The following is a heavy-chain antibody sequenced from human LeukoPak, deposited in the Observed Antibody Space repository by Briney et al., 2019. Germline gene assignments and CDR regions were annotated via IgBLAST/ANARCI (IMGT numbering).Heavy chain of an antibody. CDR3: ARGGDYDSSGYYYQGDYYYYYYMDV. D-gene: IGHD3-22*01. J-gene: IGHJ6*03. Sequence: SETLSLTCTVSGGSISSSSYYWGWIRQPPGKGLEWIGSIYYSGSTYYNPSLKSRVTISVDTSKNQFSLKLSSVTAADTAVYYCARGGDYDSSGYYYQGDYYYYYYMDVWGKGTTVTVSS. CDR2: IYYSGST. CDR1: GGSISSSSYY. V-gene: IGHV4-39*07.